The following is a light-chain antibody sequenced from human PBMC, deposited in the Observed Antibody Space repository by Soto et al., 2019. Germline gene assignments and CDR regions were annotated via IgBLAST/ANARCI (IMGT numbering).Light chain of an antibody. V-gene: IGLV2-14*03. CDR3: SSYTNSSVI. Sequence: QSVLTQPASVSGSPGQSITISCTGTSSDVGGYNYVSWYQKHPGKAPKLMIYDVSNRPSGVSNRFSGSKSGNTASLTISGLQAEDEADYYCSSYTNSSVIFGGGTKLTVL. CDR1: SSDVGGYNY. CDR2: DVS. J-gene: IGLJ2*01.